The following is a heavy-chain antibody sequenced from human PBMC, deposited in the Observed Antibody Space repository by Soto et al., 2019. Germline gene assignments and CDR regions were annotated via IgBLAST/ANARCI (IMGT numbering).Heavy chain of an antibody. Sequence: QITLKESGPTLVKPTQTLTLTCTFSGFSLSTSGVGVGWIRQPPGKALEWLALIYWDDDKRYSPSLKSRLTLTKDPSKNRVVLTMTNMNPVDTAIYYGEHSVDDSSGGDAFDIWGQGTMVTVSS. CDR1: GFSLSTSGVG. D-gene: IGHD3-22*01. CDR2: IYWDDDK. CDR3: EHSVDDSSGGDAFDI. J-gene: IGHJ3*02. V-gene: IGHV2-5*02.